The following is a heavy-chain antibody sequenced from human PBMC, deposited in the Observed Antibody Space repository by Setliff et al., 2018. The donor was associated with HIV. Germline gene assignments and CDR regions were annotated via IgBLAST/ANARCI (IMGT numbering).Heavy chain of an antibody. Sequence: ASVKVSCKASGYTFTDYYIHWVRQAPGQGLEWMGRVNPNSGGTTYGQMSQGRVTMTRDTSISTAYMELSRLISDDTAVYYCARESRDIVATSPLDYWGQGTLVTVSS. V-gene: IGHV1-2*06. CDR2: VNPNSGGT. D-gene: IGHD5-12*01. CDR3: ARESRDIVATSPLDY. J-gene: IGHJ4*02. CDR1: GYTFTDYY.